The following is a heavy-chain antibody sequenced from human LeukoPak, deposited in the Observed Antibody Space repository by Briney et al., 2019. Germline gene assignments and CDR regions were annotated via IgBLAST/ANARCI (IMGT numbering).Heavy chain of an antibody. CDR2: IIPIFGTA. D-gene: IGHD2-2*01. CDR3: ARAAYPYGYCSSTSCPAYYYYYMDV. Sequence: SVKVSCKASGGTFSSYAISWVRQAPGQGLEWMGGIIPIFGTANYAQKFQGRVTITADESTSTAYMELSSLRSEDTAVYYCARAAYPYGYCSSTSCPAYYYYYMDVWGKGTTVTVSS. J-gene: IGHJ6*03. CDR1: GGTFSSYA. V-gene: IGHV1-69*13.